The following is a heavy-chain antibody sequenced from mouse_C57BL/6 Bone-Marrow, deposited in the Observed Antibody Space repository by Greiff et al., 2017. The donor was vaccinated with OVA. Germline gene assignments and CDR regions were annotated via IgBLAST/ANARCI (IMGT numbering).Heavy chain of an antibody. Sequence: QVQLQQSGAELVRPGASVTLSCKASGYTFTDYEMHWVKQTPVHGLEWIGAIAPETGGTAYNQKFKGKAILTADKSSSTAYMELRSLTSEDSAVYYCTRGYSNYYAMDYWGQGTSVTGSS. CDR3: TRGYSNYYAMDY. D-gene: IGHD2-5*01. CDR1: GYTFTDYE. CDR2: IAPETGGT. J-gene: IGHJ4*01. V-gene: IGHV1-15*01.